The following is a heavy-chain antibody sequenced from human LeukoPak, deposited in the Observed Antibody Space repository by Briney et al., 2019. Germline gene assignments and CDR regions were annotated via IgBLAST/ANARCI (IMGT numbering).Heavy chain of an antibody. Sequence: ASVKVSCKASGYTFTSYAMHWVRQAPGQRLEWMGWINAGNGNTKYSQKFQGRVTITRDTSASTAYMELSSLRSEDTAVYYCARALAEGCSSTSCYYYYYYYMDVWGKGTTVTVSS. J-gene: IGHJ6*03. CDR1: GYTFTSYA. D-gene: IGHD2-2*01. CDR3: ARALAEGCSSTSCYYYYYYYMDV. CDR2: INAGNGNT. V-gene: IGHV1-3*01.